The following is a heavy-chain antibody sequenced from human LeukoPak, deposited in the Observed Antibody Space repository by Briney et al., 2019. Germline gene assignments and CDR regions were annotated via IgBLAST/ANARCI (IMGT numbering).Heavy chain of an antibody. CDR1: GITFSDSY. CDR2: ISFSGISI. J-gene: IGHJ4*02. Sequence: GGSLRLSCAASGITFSDSYMSWIRQAPGKGLEWVSYISFSGISIYYADSVKGRFTISRDNAKNSLYLQMNSLRAEDTAIYYCARDRGGWYSDSWGQGTLVTVSS. CDR3: ARDRGGWYSDS. D-gene: IGHD6-19*01. V-gene: IGHV3-11*01.